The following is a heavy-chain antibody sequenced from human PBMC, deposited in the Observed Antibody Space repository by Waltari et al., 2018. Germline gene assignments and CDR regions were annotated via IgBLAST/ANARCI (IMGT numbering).Heavy chain of an antibody. D-gene: IGHD4-17*01. CDR1: GFTFSSYG. V-gene: IGHV3-30*18. CDR2: ISYDGSNK. J-gene: IGHJ4*02. CDR3: ANSPNYGDYRLPFDY. Sequence: QVQLVESGGGVVQPGRSLRLSCAASGFTFSSYGMHWVRQAPGKGLEWVEVISYDGSNKYYADSVKGRFTISRDNSKNTLYLQMNSLRAEDTAVYYCANSPNYGDYRLPFDYWGQGTLVTVSS.